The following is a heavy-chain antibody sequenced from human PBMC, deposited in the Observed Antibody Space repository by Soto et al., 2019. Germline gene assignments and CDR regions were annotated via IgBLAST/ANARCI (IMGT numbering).Heavy chain of an antibody. D-gene: IGHD3-3*01. V-gene: IGHV1-18*01. CDR2: ISAYNGNT. J-gene: IGHJ3*02. CDR1: GYTFTSYG. Sequence: PSVKVSCKASGYTFTSYGISWVRQAPGQGLEWMGWISAYNGNTNYAQKLQGRVTMTTDTSTSTAYMELRSLRSDDTAVYYCARVSYYNFWGTSDDDFDIWGHGPLVTVS. CDR3: ARVSYYNFWGTSDDDFDI.